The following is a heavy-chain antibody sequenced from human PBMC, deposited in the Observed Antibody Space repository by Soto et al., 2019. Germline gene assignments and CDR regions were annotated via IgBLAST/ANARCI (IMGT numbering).Heavy chain of an antibody. Sequence: GESLKISCKTSGYSFTSYWIGWVRQMPGKGMEWMGNIYPYDSDTRYSPSFQGQVTVSADTSITTAYLQWSGLRASDTAMYFCARHLVGSTRGNFDYWGQGTLVTVSS. CDR3: ARHLVGSTRGNFDY. CDR2: IYPYDSDT. D-gene: IGHD2-2*01. V-gene: IGHV5-51*01. J-gene: IGHJ4*01. CDR1: GYSFTSYW.